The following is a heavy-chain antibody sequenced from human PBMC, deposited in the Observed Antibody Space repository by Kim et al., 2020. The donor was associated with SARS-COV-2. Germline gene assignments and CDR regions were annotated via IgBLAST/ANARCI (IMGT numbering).Heavy chain of an antibody. V-gene: IGHV3-23*01. CDR1: GFTFSSFA. CDR2: ISESGGRT. J-gene: IGHJ6*02. D-gene: IGHD2-2*01. Sequence: GGSLRLSCAASGFTFSSFAMSWVRQAPGKGLEWVSSISESGGRTHYADSVKGRLTISRDNSKNTLYLQMNSLRAEDSAIYYCAKDFVYCSSSICYPPYGMDVWGQGTTVTVSS. CDR3: AKDFVYCSSSICYPPYGMDV.